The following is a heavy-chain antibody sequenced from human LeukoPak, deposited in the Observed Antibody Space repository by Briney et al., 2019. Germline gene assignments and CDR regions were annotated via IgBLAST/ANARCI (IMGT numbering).Heavy chain of an antibody. J-gene: IGHJ4*02. Sequence: GGSLRLSCAASGFTFSSYSMNWVRQAPGKGPEWVSAISSSGTYIYYADSVKGRFTISRDNAKNSLYLQMNSLRAEDTAVYYCAREGLMTTLIHWGQGTLVTVSS. CDR1: GFTFSSYS. V-gene: IGHV3-21*01. CDR3: AREGLMTTLIH. D-gene: IGHD4-17*01. CDR2: ISSSGTYI.